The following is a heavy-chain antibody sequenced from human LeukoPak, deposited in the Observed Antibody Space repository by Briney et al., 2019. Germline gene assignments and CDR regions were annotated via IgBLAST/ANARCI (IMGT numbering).Heavy chain of an antibody. D-gene: IGHD3-22*01. CDR2: INAGNGNT. V-gene: IGHV1-3*01. J-gene: IGHJ3*02. CDR3: ARAHYYFHAFDI. Sequence: ASVKVSCKASGYTFTSYATHWVRQAPGQRLEWMGWINAGNGNTKYSQKFQGRVTITRDTSASTAYMELSSLRSEDTAVYYCARAHYYFHAFDIWGQGTMVTVSS. CDR1: GYTFTSYA.